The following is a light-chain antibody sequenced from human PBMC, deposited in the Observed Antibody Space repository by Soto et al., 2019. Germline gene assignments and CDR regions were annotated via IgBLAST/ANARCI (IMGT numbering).Light chain of an antibody. J-gene: IGLJ2*01. CDR1: KLGDKY. CDR3: QAWDSSTVV. CDR2: QTR. V-gene: IGLV3-1*01. Sequence: SYELTQPPSVSVSPGQTASITCSGDKLGDKYACWYQQKPGQSPVLVIYQTRRRPSGIPERFSASNSGNTATLTISGTQAMDEADYYCQAWDSSTVVFGGGTQLTVL.